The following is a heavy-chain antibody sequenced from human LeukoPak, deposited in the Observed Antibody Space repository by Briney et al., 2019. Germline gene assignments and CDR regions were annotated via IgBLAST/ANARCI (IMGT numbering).Heavy chain of an antibody. CDR3: ARSGGKPTISPDY. V-gene: IGHV4-30-4*01. D-gene: IGHD3-3*01. CDR1: GGSISSGDYY. J-gene: IGHJ4*02. CDR2: IYYSGST. Sequence: PSETLSLTCTVSGGSISSGDYYWSWIRQPPGKGLEWIGYIYYSGSTYYNPSLKSRVTISVDTSKNQFSLKLSSVTAADTAVYYCARSGGKPTISPDYRGQGTLVTVSS.